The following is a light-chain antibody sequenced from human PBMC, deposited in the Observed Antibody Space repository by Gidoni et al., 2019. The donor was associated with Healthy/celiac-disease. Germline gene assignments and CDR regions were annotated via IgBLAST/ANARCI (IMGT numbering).Light chain of an antibody. CDR2: EVS. V-gene: IGLV2-14*01. CDR3: SSYTGSSTLDV. Sequence: QSALTQPASVSGSPGQSITISCTGTSSDVGGYNYVSWYQQHPGKAPKLMMYEVSNRPSGVSNRFSGSKSGNTASLTISGLQAEDEADYYCSSYTGSSTLDVFGTGTKVTVL. J-gene: IGLJ1*01. CDR1: SSDVGGYNY.